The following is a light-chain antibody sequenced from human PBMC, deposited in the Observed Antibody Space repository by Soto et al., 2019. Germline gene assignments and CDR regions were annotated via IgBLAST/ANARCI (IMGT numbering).Light chain of an antibody. CDR3: QHYDGSHRT. CDR2: GVF. J-gene: IGKJ2*01. Sequence: ETVLTQSPGTVSLSPGERATLSCRTSQSVNSNFLAWYQQKPGQAPRLLIYGVFNRATGIPDRFSGSASGTDFTLTISGLEPEDSAVYYCQHYDGSHRTFGQGTKLEIK. V-gene: IGKV3-20*01. CDR1: QSVNSNF.